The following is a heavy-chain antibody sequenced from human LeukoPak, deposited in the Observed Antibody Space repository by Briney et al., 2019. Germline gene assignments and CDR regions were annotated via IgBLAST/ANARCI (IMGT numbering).Heavy chain of an antibody. D-gene: IGHD6-19*01. J-gene: IGHJ4*02. CDR2: ISGSGGST. CDR1: GFTFSSYA. CDR3: AKELSSGYYGYYFDY. Sequence: PGGSLRLSCAASGFTFSSYAMSWVRQAPGKGLEWVSTISGSGGSTNYADSVKGRSTISRDNSKNTLYLQMNSLRAEDTAVYYCAKELSSGYYGYYFDYWGQGTLVTVSS. V-gene: IGHV3-23*01.